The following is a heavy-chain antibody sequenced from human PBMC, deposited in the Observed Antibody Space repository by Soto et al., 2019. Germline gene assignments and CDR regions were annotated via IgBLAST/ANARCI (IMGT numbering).Heavy chain of an antibody. V-gene: IGHV3-30-3*01. Sequence: GGSLRLSCDASGFTFDTCGIHRIRQAPGKRLQWVALISYEGSNPSYADSVRGRFTISRDNSKNTLYLQMNTLRPEDTGLYYCARVTPGNNLYYFSGLDFWAGGXSVDV. J-gene: IGHJ6*01. D-gene: IGHD3-22*01. CDR3: ARVTPGNNLYYFSGLDFWAGGXSVDV. CDR1: GFTFDTCG. CDR2: ISYEGSNP.